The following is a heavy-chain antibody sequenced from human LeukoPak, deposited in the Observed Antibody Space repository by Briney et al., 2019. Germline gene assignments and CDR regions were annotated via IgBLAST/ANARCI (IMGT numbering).Heavy chain of an antibody. Sequence: ASVKVSCKASGYTFTNYYMHWVRQAPGQGLEWMGIIDPSGGSTTYAQKLQGRVTMTTDTSTSTAYMELRSLRSDDTAVYYCARSPFWASSWYDYWGQGTLVTVSS. V-gene: IGHV1-46*01. CDR2: IDPSGGST. CDR1: GYTFTNYY. CDR3: ARSPFWASSWYDY. J-gene: IGHJ4*02. D-gene: IGHD6-13*01.